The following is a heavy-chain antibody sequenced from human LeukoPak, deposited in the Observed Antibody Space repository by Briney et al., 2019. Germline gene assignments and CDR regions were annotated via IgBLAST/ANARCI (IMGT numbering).Heavy chain of an antibody. J-gene: IGHJ4*02. D-gene: IGHD1-26*01. CDR1: GGSFSGYY. CDR2: INHSGST. V-gene: IGHV4-34*01. Sequence: SETLSLTCAVYGGSFSGYYWSWIRQPPGKGLEWIGEINHSGSTNYNPSLKSRVTISVDTSKNQFSLKLSSVTAADTAIYYCSRESGAFCPFGYWGQGTLVIVPP. CDR3: SRESGAFCPFGY.